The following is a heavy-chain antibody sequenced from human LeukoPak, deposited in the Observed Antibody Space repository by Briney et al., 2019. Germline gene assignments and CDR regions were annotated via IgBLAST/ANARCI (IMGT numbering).Heavy chain of an antibody. Sequence: PSETLSLTGAVSGGSFSGYYWYWIRQPPGKGLEWIGEINHGESTNYNPSLRSRATLSVDTSKNQFSLKLTSVTAADTAVYYCARGRTYYYDTSGYYPLIYYGMDVWGQGTTVIVSS. CDR3: ARGRTYYYDTSGYYPLIYYGMDV. V-gene: IGHV4-34*01. CDR2: INHGEST. D-gene: IGHD3-22*01. CDR1: GGSFSGYY. J-gene: IGHJ6*02.